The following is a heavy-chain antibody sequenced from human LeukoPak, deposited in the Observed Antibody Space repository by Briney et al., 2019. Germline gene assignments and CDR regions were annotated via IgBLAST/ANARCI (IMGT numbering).Heavy chain of an antibody. J-gene: IGHJ5*02. D-gene: IGHD3-3*01. CDR3: AREDYDFWSGYYMENQHWFDP. CDR1: GFTFSSYA. Sequence: GGSPRLSCAASGFTFSSYAMHWVRQAPGKGLEWVAVISYDGSNKYYADSVKGRFTISRDNSKNTLYLQMNSLRAEDTAVYYCAREDYDFWSGYYMENQHWFDPWGQGTLVTVSS. V-gene: IGHV3-30-3*01. CDR2: ISYDGSNK.